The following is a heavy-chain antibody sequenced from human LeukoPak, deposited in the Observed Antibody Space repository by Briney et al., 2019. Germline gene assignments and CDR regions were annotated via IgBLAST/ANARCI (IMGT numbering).Heavy chain of an antibody. Sequence: SETLSLTCAVYGGSFSGYYWSWIRQPPGKGLEWIGEINHSGSTNYNPSLKSRVTISVDTSKNQFSLKLSSVTAADTAVYYCARGYYDSSGYCYGRRDDAFDIWGQGTMVTVSS. CDR1: GGSFSGYY. V-gene: IGHV4-34*01. D-gene: IGHD3-22*01. CDR3: ARGYYDSSGYCYGRRDDAFDI. CDR2: INHSGST. J-gene: IGHJ3*02.